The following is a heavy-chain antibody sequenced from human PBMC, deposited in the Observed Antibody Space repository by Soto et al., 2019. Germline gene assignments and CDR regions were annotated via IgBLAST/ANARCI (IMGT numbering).Heavy chain of an antibody. Sequence: QVQLVQSGAEVKKPGASVKVSCKASGYTFTSYDINWVRQATGQGLEWMGWMNPNSGNTGYAQKFQGRVTMTRNTAISTAYMELSSLRSEDTAEYYCATSDALGATQYFDYWGQGTLVTVSS. CDR1: GYTFTSYD. CDR3: ATSDALGATQYFDY. J-gene: IGHJ4*02. CDR2: MNPNSGNT. V-gene: IGHV1-8*01. D-gene: IGHD1-26*01.